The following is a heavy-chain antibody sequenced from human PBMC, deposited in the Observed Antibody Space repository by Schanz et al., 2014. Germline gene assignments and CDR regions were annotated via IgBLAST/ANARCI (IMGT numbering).Heavy chain of an antibody. J-gene: IGHJ6*02. CDR1: GFTFSSYG. V-gene: IGHV3-30*19. CDR3: AKEEVYVDSNGMDV. Sequence: VQLVESGGGVVQPGRSLRLSCAASGFTFSSYGMHWVRQVPGKGLEWVAVVCYDGSNKYYADSVKGRFTISRENSKNSLYLQMNSLRAEDTALYYCAKEEVYVDSNGMDVWGQGTTVTVSS. CDR2: VCYDGSNK. D-gene: IGHD2-8*01.